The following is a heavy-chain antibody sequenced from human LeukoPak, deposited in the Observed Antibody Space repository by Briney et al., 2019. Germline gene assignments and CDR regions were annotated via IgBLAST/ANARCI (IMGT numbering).Heavy chain of an antibody. Sequence: VASVKVSCKASGFTFTSSAVQWVRQARGQRLEWIGWIVVGSGNTNYAQKFQERVTITRDMSTGTAYMELSSLRSEDTAVYYCAAVSPRAYYDILTGDYYFDYWGQGTLVTVSS. CDR3: AAVSPRAYYDILTGDYYFDY. CDR1: GFTFTSSA. CDR2: IVVGSGNT. V-gene: IGHV1-58*01. D-gene: IGHD3-9*01. J-gene: IGHJ4*02.